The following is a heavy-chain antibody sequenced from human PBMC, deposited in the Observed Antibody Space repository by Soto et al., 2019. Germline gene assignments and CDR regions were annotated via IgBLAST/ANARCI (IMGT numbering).Heavy chain of an antibody. CDR1: GDSISGYY. J-gene: IGHJ6*02. V-gene: IGHV4-59*01. D-gene: IGHD3-3*01. CDR3: ARSGRSGYNYYYGMDV. CDR2: IYESGST. Sequence: PSDTLSLTCTVSGDSISGYYWSWIRQPPGKRLEWIGYIYESGSTNYNPSLKSRVTMSIDRSKNQFSLKLSSVTAADTAVYYCARSGRSGYNYYYGMDVWGQGTAVTVSS.